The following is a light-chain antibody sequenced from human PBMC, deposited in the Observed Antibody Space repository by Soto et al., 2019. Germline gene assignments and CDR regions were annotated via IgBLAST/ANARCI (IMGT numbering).Light chain of an antibody. J-gene: IGKJ1*01. CDR2: GAS. Sequence: EMVLTQSPCTLSLSPGERATLSCRASQSVSSSYLAWYRQKPVQAPRLLIYGASSRATGIPDRFSGSGSGTDFTLTISRLEPEDFAVYDCQQYCSSPWTFGQGTKVEIK. CDR1: QSVSSSY. CDR3: QQYCSSPWT. V-gene: IGKV3-20*01.